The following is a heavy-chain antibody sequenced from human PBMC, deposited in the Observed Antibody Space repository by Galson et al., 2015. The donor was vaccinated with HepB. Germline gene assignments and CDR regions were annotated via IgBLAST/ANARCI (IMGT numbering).Heavy chain of an antibody. J-gene: IGHJ6*02. CDR1: GFAFSTYS. V-gene: IGHV3-48*02. CDR2: ISRSSSNM. CDR3: ARDRYCTRNTCSAYYGVDV. D-gene: IGHD2-8*01. Sequence: LRLSCAASGFAFSTYSMIWVRQAPGKGLEWISYISRSSSNMYYADSVKGRFTISRDEAKNSLYLQMNSLRDEDTAVYYCARDRYCTRNTCSAYYGVDVWGQGTTVTVSS.